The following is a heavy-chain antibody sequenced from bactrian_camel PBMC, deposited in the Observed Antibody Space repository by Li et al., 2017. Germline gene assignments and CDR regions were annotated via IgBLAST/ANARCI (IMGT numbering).Heavy chain of an antibody. J-gene: IGHJ4*01. CDR3: ASGLLSY. V-gene: IGHV3S1*01. CDR1: GFTLNTYG. D-gene: IGHD3*01. CDR2: IDNSGDTM. Sequence: HVQLVESGGGLVQPGESLKLPCTVSGFTLNTYGMNWVRQAPGKGLEWVSRIDNSGDTMWYSDSVKGRFTMSRDNVKNTLYLQMNSLKIEDTSVYYCASGLLSYWGQGTQVTVS.